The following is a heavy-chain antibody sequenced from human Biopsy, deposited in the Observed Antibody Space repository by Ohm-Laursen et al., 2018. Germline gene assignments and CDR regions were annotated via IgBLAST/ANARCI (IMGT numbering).Heavy chain of an antibody. CDR3: ARGDYFDSNGYFWFDP. Sequence: TLSLTCTVSGDSINSSYWSWIRQRPGKGLEWIGCIFNSANTYYNPSLKNLITISGDTSKNQFSLKLNSVTAADTAVYYCARGDYFDSNGYFWFDPWGQGTLVTVSS. CDR1: GDSINSSY. D-gene: IGHD3-22*01. J-gene: IGHJ5*02. V-gene: IGHV4-31*01. CDR2: IFNSANT.